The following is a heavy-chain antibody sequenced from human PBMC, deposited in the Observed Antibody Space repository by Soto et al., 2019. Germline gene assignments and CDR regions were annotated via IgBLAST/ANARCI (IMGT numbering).Heavy chain of an antibody. V-gene: IGHV4-39*07. CDR3: ANYPTTVTSDY. CDR1: GGSVSSSSCY. J-gene: IGHJ4*02. Sequence: SETLSLTCTVSGGSVSSSSCYWGWIRQPPGKGLEWIGSIYYSGSTYYNPSLKSRVTISVDTSKNQFSLKLSSVTAADTAVYYCANYPTTVTSDYWGQGTLVTVS. D-gene: IGHD4-17*01. CDR2: IYYSGST.